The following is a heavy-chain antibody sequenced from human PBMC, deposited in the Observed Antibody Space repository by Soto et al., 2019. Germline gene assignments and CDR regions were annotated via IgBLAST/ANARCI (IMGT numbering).Heavy chain of an antibody. D-gene: IGHD2-21*02. V-gene: IGHV1-69*13. J-gene: IGHJ4*02. CDR2: IIPIFGTA. Sequence: QVQLVQSGAEVKKPGASVKVSCKASGYTFTSYGISWVRQAPGQGLEWMGGIIPIFGTANYAQKFQGRVTITADESTSTAYMELSSLRSEDTAVYYCARDTPAYCGGDCYEPWGQGTLVTVSS. CDR3: ARDTPAYCGGDCYEP. CDR1: GYTFTSYG.